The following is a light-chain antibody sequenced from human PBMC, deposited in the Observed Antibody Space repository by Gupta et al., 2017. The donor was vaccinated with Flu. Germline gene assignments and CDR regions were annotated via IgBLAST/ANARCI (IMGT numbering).Light chain of an antibody. CDR2: GAS. V-gene: IGKV3-15*01. Sequence: EIVMTQSAATLSVFPGERATLSCRASQSVNSGLAWYQQKPGQAPSLLIYGASCRATGIPARFSGSGSGTEFTLTISSLQSEDFAVYYCQQYSNWPGTFGEGTKVEIK. CDR3: QQYSNWPGT. J-gene: IGKJ4*02. CDR1: QSVNSG.